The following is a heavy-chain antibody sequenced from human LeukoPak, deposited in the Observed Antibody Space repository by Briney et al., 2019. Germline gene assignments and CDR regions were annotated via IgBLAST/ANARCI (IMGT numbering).Heavy chain of an antibody. Sequence: SETLSLTCTVSGGSISSYYWSWIRQPPGKGLEWIGYIYYSGSTNYNPSLKSRVTISVDTSKHQFSLKLSSVTAADTAVYYCARHYSGSPAAFDIWGQGTMVTVSS. D-gene: IGHD1-26*01. J-gene: IGHJ3*02. CDR3: ARHYSGSPAAFDI. V-gene: IGHV4-59*08. CDR1: GGSISSYY. CDR2: IYYSGST.